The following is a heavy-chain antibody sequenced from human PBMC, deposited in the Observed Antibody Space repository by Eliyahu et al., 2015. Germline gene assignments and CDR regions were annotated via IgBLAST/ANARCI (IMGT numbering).Heavy chain of an antibody. CDR1: GXXFNTHS. CDR3: ALEGGSSGPRWFDP. J-gene: IGHJ5*02. D-gene: IGHD6-19*01. V-gene: IGHV1-69*01. Sequence: QVQLVQSGXEVKRPGSSVKXSCXAXGXXFNTHSLSWGRQAPGHGLEWLGGIIPVFGTPNYAQKFQGRVXITADESTNTAYMELSSLRSEDTAVYYCALEGGSSGPRWFDPWGQGTLVTVSS. CDR2: IIPVFGTP.